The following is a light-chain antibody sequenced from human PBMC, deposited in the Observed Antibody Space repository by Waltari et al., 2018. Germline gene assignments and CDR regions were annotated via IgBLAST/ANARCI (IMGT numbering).Light chain of an antibody. Sequence: SYELTQPPSVSVSPGKTARITCSGDALPNQYGYWSQQKSGQAPVLVIYEDNKRRSGIPERFSGSSSGTMVTLTISGAQVEDEGDYYCYSTDRTGKQRVFGGGTKLTVL. V-gene: IGLV3-10*01. CDR3: YSTDRTGKQRV. CDR2: EDN. J-gene: IGLJ2*01. CDR1: ALPNQY.